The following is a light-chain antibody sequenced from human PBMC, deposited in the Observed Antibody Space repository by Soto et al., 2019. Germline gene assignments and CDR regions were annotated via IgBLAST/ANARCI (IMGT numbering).Light chain of an antibody. Sequence: QSALTQPASVSGSPGQSITSSCTGSSSDVGAYHFVSWYQHHPGKAPKLILYEVTARPSGVSSRFSGSKSGNTASLTISGLQADDEANSYCSSYTSSNTPYVFGTGTKVTVL. V-gene: IGLV2-14*01. J-gene: IGLJ1*01. CDR1: SSDVGAYHF. CDR2: EVT. CDR3: SSYTSSNTPYV.